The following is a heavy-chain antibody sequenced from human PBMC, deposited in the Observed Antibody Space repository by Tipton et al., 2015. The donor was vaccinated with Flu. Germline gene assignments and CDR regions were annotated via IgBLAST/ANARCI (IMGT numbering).Heavy chain of an antibody. D-gene: IGHD3-3*01. CDR1: GFTFSLYW. J-gene: IGHJ3*02. CDR2: IKQDGSQK. Sequence: SLRLSCEASGFTFSLYWMTWVRQAPGKGLEWVANIKQDGSQKYYVGSVKNRFTISRDNAKSSMYLQMNSLRAEDTAVYYCARVPEWLGYGFDIWGQGTLVAVSS. CDR3: ARVPEWLGYGFDI. V-gene: IGHV3-7*03.